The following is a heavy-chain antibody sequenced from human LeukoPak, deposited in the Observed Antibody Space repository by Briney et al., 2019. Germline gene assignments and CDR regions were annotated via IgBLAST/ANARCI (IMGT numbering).Heavy chain of an antibody. V-gene: IGHV3-30*02. Sequence: TGGSLRLSCAASGFTFSSYGMHWVRQAPGKGLEGGAFIRYDGRNKYYTDSVKGRFTISRDNAKNSLYLQMNSLRAEDTAVYYCARDSMATTVLDAFDIWGQGTMVTVSS. D-gene: IGHD5-24*01. CDR2: IRYDGRNK. CDR1: GFTFSSYG. CDR3: ARDSMATTVLDAFDI. J-gene: IGHJ3*02.